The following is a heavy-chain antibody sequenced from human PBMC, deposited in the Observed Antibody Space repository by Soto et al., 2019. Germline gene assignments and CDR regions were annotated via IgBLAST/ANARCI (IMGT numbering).Heavy chain of an antibody. CDR1: GGSISSYY. CDR3: AREVVCSSTSCSYYFDY. CDR2: IYYSGST. J-gene: IGHJ4*02. V-gene: IGHV4-4*08. D-gene: IGHD2-2*01. Sequence: QVQLQESGPGLVKPSETLSLTCTVSGGSISSYYWSWIRQPPGKGLEWIGHIYYSGSTNYNPSLNSRITISVDTSKNQFSLKLSSVTAADTAVYYCAREVVCSSTSCSYYFDYWGQGTLVTVSS.